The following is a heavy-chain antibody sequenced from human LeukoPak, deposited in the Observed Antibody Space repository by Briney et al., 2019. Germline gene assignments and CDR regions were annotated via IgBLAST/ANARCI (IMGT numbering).Heavy chain of an antibody. V-gene: IGHV3-23*01. D-gene: IGHD6-6*01. CDR3: AKDLKGVEQLHPVDY. Sequence: PGGSLRLSCVGSGFMFSNYYMYWVRQAPGKGLVWVSAISGSGGSTYYADSVKGRFTISRDNSKNTLYLQMNSLRAEDTAVYYCAKDLKGVEQLHPVDYWGQGTLVTVSS. J-gene: IGHJ4*02. CDR2: ISGSGGST. CDR1: GFMFSNYY.